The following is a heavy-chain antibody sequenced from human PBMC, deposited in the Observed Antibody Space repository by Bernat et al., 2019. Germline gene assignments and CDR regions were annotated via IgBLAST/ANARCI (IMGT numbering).Heavy chain of an antibody. CDR1: GYTFTNYG. CDR3: AREPESGSSSVWVGSFDS. Sequence: QVQLVQSGAEVKKPGASVKVSCKASGYTFTNYGISWVRQAPGQGLEWMGWISGYNGNTNYAQNFQGRVTMTTDTSTSTAYMELRSLRSDDTAVYYCAREPESGSSSVWVGSFDSWGQGTLVTVYS. V-gene: IGHV1-18*01. CDR2: ISGYNGNT. J-gene: IGHJ4*02. D-gene: IGHD6-6*01.